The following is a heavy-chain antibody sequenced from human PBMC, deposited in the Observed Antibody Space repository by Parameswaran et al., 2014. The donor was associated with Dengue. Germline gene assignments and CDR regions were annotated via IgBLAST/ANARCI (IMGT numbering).Heavy chain of an antibody. D-gene: IGHD3-3*01. Sequence: WIRQPPGKGLEWIGSIYHSGSTYYNPSLKSRVTISVDTSKNQFSLKLSSVTAADTAVYYCARLVRFLEWSLSDDFDYWGQGTLVTVSS. CDR2: IYHSGST. J-gene: IGHJ4*02. V-gene: IGHV4-38-2*01. CDR3: ARLVRFLEWSLSDDFDY.